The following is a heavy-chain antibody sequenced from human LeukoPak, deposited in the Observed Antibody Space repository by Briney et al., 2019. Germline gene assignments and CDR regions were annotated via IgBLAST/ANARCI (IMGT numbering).Heavy chain of an antibody. D-gene: IGHD2-2*02. Sequence: TSETLSLTCTVSGGSISSYYWSWIRQPPGKGLEWIGYIYYSGSTNYNPSLKSRVTISVDTSKNQFSLKLSSVTAADTAVYYCARGDCSSTSCYITDGMDVWGKGTTVTVSS. J-gene: IGHJ6*03. CDR1: GGSISSYY. CDR2: IYYSGST. V-gene: IGHV4-59*01. CDR3: ARGDCSSTSCYITDGMDV.